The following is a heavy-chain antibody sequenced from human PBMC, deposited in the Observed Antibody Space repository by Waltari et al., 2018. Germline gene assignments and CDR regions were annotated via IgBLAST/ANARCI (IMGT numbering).Heavy chain of an antibody. J-gene: IGHJ6*02. V-gene: IGHV5-51*03. Sequence: EVQLVQSGAEVKKPGESLKISCKGSGYSFTSYWIDWVRQRPGKGLGWIGITYPGDSNTRYSPPVQGKVTISADKSISNAYRQWSSLKDSDTDMYYCARRTETAMGLGMDVWGQGTTVTVSS. CDR2: TYPGDSNT. CDR3: ARRTETAMGLGMDV. CDR1: GYSFTSYW. D-gene: IGHD5-18*01.